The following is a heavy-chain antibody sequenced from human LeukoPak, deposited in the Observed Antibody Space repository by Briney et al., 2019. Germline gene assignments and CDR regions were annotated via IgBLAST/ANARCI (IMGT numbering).Heavy chain of an antibody. V-gene: IGHV4-34*01. CDR3: ALRVGGITGTIDY. CDR1: GGSFSGYY. Sequence: SETLSLTCAGYGGSFSGYYWSWIRQPPGKGLEWIGEINHSGSTNYNPSLKSRVTISVDTSKNQFSLKLSSVTAADTAVYYCALRVGGITGTIDYWGQGTLVTVYS. CDR2: INHSGST. J-gene: IGHJ4*02. D-gene: IGHD1-20*01.